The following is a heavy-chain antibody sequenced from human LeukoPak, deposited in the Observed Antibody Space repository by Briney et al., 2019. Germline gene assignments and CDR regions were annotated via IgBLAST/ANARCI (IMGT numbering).Heavy chain of an antibody. D-gene: IGHD3-22*01. CDR2: IYPSGST. V-gene: IGHV4-4*07. CDR1: GGFISSYY. Sequence: SETLSLTCTVSGGFISSYYWSWIRQPAGKGLEWIGHIYPSGSTNYIPSLKSRVTMSVDTSKNQFSLKLSSVTAADTAVYYCAREVKDDSSGLSFWGQGTLVTVSS. CDR3: AREVKDDSSGLSF. J-gene: IGHJ4*02.